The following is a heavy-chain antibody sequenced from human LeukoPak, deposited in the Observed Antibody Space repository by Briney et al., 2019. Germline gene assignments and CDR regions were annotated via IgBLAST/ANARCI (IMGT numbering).Heavy chain of an antibody. J-gene: IGHJ6*03. CDR3: TTGTVSRPDFWSGYSHNYYYYMDV. V-gene: IGHV3-15*01. D-gene: IGHD3-3*01. Sequence: GGSLRLSCAASGFTLSNAWMSWVRQAPGKGLEWVGRIKSKTDGGTTDYAAPVKGRFTISRDDSKNTLYLQMNSLKTEDTAVYYCTTGTVSRPDFWSGYSHNYYYYMDVWGKGTTVTVSS. CDR2: IKSKTDGGTT. CDR1: GFTLSNAW.